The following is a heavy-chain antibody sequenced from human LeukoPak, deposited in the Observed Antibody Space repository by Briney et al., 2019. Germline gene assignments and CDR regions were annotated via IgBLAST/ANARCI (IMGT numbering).Heavy chain of an antibody. J-gene: IGHJ5*02. CDR3: ARWNYP. CDR2: IYSGGST. D-gene: IGHD1-1*01. Sequence: GGSLRLSCAASGFTVSDNFMSLVRQAPGKDLEWVSVIYSGGSTFYADSVKGRFSIFRDNSQNTVYLQMNNLEVGDTAVYYCARWNYPWGQGTLVTVSS. CDR1: GFTVSDNF. V-gene: IGHV3-53*01.